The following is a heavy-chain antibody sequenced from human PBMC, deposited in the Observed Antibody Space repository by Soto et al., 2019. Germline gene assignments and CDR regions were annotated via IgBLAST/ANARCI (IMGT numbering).Heavy chain of an antibody. J-gene: IGHJ4*02. CDR3: ARDNSGLGDY. D-gene: IGHD6-25*01. V-gene: IGHV1-3*04. CDR1: GYIFTSYP. CDR2: INTGTGNT. Sequence: ASVKVSCKASGYIFTSYPIHWVRQAPGQRLEWMGWINTGTGNTKYSQNFQGRVTTTRDTSATTAYMELSSLRSEDTAVYYCARDNSGLGDYWGQGTLVTVSS.